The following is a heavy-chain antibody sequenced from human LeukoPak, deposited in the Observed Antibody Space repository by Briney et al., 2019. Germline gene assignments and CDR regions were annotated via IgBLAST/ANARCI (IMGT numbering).Heavy chain of an antibody. CDR2: IIPIFGTA. V-gene: IGHV1-69*13. D-gene: IGHD1-26*01. CDR1: GGTFSSYA. Sequence: SVKVSCKASGGTFSSYAISWVRQAPGQGLEWMGGIIPIFGTANYAQKFQGGVTITADESTSTAYMGLSSLRSEDTAVYYCARGNSGSDSHYFDYWGQGTLVTVSS. CDR3: ARGNSGSDSHYFDY. J-gene: IGHJ4*02.